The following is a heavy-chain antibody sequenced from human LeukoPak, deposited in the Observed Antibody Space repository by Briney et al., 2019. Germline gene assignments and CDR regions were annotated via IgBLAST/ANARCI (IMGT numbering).Heavy chain of an antibody. D-gene: IGHD4-23*01. V-gene: IGHV3-30*02. Sequence: GSLRLSCSASGFTFSSYGMHWVRQAPGKGLEWVAFIRYDGSNKYYADSVKGRFTISRDNSKNTLYLQMNSLRAEDTAVYYCAKEGAVDYYYYMDVWGKGTTVTVSS. CDR2: IRYDGSNK. J-gene: IGHJ6*03. CDR3: AKEGAVDYYYYMDV. CDR1: GFTFSSYG.